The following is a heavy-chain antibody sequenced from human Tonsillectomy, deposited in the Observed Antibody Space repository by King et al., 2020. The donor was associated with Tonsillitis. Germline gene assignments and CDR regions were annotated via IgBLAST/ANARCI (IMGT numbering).Heavy chain of an antibody. V-gene: IGHV5-10-1*03. CDR3: ARVRADDYSNYNWFDP. CDR2: IDPSDSYT. D-gene: IGHD4-11*01. J-gene: IGHJ5*02. Sequence: QLVQSGAEVKKPGESLRISCKGSGYSFTSYWISWVRQMPGKGLEWMGRIDPSDSYTNYSPSFQGHVTTSADKSISTAYLQWSSLKASDTAMYYCARVRADDYSNYNWFDPWGQGTLVTVSS. CDR1: GYSFTSYW.